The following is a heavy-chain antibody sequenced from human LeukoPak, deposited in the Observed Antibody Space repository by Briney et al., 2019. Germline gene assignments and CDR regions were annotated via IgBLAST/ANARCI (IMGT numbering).Heavy chain of an antibody. CDR3: ARDDSSGFYCDI. D-gene: IGHD3-22*01. J-gene: IGHJ4*02. CDR1: GVSIRGYS. V-gene: IGHV4-59*01. CDR2: MYSGGTT. Sequence: KPSETLSLTCIVSGVSIRGYSWSWIRQPPGKGLEWIGYMYSGGTTDYNPSLKSRVTISLDTSQNQFSLMLSSVTPADTAVYYCARDDSSGFYCDIWGQGTLVTVSP.